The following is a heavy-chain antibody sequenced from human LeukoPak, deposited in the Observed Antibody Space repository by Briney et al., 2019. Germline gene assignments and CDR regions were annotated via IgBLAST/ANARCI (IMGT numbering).Heavy chain of an antibody. J-gene: IGHJ4*02. D-gene: IGHD1-26*01. CDR3: ARVGSRIVGATQILDY. CDR2: MYPNSGNT. V-gene: IGHV1-8*01. CDR1: GYTFTSYD. Sequence: GASVKVSCKASGYTFTSYDINWVRQATGQGLEWMGWMYPNSGNTGYAQKFQGRVTMTRDTSISTAYMELSRLRSDDTAVYYCARVGSRIVGATQILDYWGQGTLVTVSS.